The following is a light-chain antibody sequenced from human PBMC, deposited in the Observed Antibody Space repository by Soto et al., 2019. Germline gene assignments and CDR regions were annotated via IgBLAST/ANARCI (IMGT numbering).Light chain of an antibody. CDR2: TAS. V-gene: IGKV1-17*01. J-gene: IGKJ2*01. CDR1: QVIANN. Sequence: DLQMTQSPSSLSASVGDRVTLTCRASQVIANNLGWYQQKPGKAPKRLIFTASVLEGGVPSRFSGSGSATEFTLTISSLQPEDFATYYCLQYHSYPFTFGQGTKVDI. CDR3: LQYHSYPFT.